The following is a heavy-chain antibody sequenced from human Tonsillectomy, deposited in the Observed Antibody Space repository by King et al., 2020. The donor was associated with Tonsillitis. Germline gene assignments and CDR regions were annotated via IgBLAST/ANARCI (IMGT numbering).Heavy chain of an antibody. J-gene: IGHJ3*02. Sequence: EGQLVQSGGGLVQPGGSLRLSCAASGFTFSSYVMNWVRQAPGKGLEWVSYISGSGYTIYYGDSVKGRFTISRDNAKNSLSLQMNSLRVEDTAVYYCARDRGIPLGNSSTDAFDIWGQGTMVIVSS. V-gene: IGHV3-48*03. CDR2: ISGSGYTI. CDR1: GFTFSSYV. D-gene: IGHD2/OR15-2a*01. CDR3: ARDRGIPLGNSSTDAFDI.